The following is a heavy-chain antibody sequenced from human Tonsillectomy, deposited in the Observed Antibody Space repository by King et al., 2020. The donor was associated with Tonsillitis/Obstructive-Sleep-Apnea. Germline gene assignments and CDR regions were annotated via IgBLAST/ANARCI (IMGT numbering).Heavy chain of an antibody. D-gene: IGHD2-2*01. J-gene: IGHJ5*02. CDR1: GYSFTSYW. CDR2: IRPWDSDT. Sequence: VQLVESGAEVKKSGESLKISCKASGYSFTSYWIGWVRQMPGKGLEWVGFIRPWDSDTRYMPSFQVQGTISADKSINTAYLQWSSLKSSDTAMYYCTRGDIVVIPGASYNWFDAWGQGTPVTVSS. V-gene: IGHV5-51*01. CDR3: TRGDIVVIPGASYNWFDA.